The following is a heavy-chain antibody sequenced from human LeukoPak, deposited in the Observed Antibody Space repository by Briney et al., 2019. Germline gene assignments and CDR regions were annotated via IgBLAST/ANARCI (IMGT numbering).Heavy chain of an antibody. D-gene: IGHD2-2*01. Sequence: GGSLRLSCAASGFTFSSYGMHWVRQAPGKGLEWVSFIRYDGSYKYYADSVKGRFTISRDNSKNTLYLQMNSLRAEDTAVYYCAKVVVDAFDMWGQGTMVTVSS. J-gene: IGHJ3*02. CDR2: IRYDGSYK. CDR3: AKVVVDAFDM. CDR1: GFTFSSYG. V-gene: IGHV3-30*02.